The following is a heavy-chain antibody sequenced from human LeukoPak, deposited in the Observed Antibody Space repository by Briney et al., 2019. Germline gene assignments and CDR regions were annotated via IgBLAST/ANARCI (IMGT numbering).Heavy chain of an antibody. CDR1: GGSINNYY. V-gene: IGHV4-59*01. J-gene: IGHJ3*02. CDR3: ARGKGDAAGTAFDI. CDR2: IYYSGGT. Sequence: PSETLSLTCTVSGGSINNYYWSWIRQPPGKGLEWIGYIYYSGGTNYNPSLKSRVTISVDTSKSQFSLKLTSVTAADTAVYYCARGKGDAAGTAFDIWGQGTMVTVSS. D-gene: IGHD2-15*01.